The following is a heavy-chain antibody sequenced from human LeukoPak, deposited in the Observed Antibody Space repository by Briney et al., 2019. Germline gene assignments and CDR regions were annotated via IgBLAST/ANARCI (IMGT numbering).Heavy chain of an antibody. CDR3: ARGGSTDSIHSCGGNCYFLDY. D-gene: IGHD2-21*02. CDR1: GYTFTVNH. V-gene: IGHV1-2*02. J-gene: IGHJ4*02. Sequence: ASVKVSCTASGYTFTVNHMHWVRQAPGQGLEWMGWINPNSGGTNYAQKFQGRVIITRDTSISTAYMELSRLGSDDTAVYYCARGGSTDSIHSCGGNCYFLDYWGQGTLVTVSS. CDR2: INPNSGGT.